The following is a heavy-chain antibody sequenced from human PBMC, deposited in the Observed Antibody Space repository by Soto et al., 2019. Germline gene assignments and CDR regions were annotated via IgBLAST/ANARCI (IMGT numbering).Heavy chain of an antibody. Sequence: TSETLSLTCAVSGGSISSGGYYWGWIRQPPEKGLEWIGRIYYIGSTYYNPSLKCRVTISVDTSNNQFSLKLSSVTAADTAVYYCARPQSPLVVVAAHVDNWFDPWGQGTLVTVSS. D-gene: IGHD2-15*01. J-gene: IGHJ5*02. CDR3: ARPQSPLVVVAAHVDNWFDP. CDR2: IYYIGST. CDR1: GGSISSGGYY. V-gene: IGHV4-39*01.